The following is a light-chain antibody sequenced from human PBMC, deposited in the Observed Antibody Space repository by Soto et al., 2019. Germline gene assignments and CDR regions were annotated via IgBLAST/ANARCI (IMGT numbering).Light chain of an antibody. V-gene: IGLV2-11*01. CDR2: DVN. CDR3: CSYAGNSYV. J-gene: IGLJ1*01. CDR1: SSDVGGYNY. Sequence: QSALTQPRSVSGSPGQSVTISCTGASSDVGGYNYVSWYQQHPGEAPKLLIYDVNKRPSGVPDRFSGSKSGNTASLTISGLQAEDEADYYCCSYAGNSYVFGTGTKVTVL.